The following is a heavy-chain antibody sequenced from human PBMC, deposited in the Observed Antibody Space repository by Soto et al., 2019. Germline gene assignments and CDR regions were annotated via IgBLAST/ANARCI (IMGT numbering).Heavy chain of an antibody. CDR2: IYYSGST. Sequence: SETLSLTCTVSGDSISSYYWSWIRQPPGKGLEWIGYIYYSGSTNYNPSLKSRVTMSVDTSKNQLSLTLRFVTAADTAVYYCATSADYNYSFDTWGQGTPVTVS. J-gene: IGHJ5*02. CDR3: ATSADYNYSFDT. CDR1: GDSISSYY. D-gene: IGHD4-4*01. V-gene: IGHV4-59*08.